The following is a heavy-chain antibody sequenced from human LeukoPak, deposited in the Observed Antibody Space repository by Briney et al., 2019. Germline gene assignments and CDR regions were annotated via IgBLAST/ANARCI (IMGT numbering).Heavy chain of an antibody. CDR3: AFGRYYYDSSGYPADY. Sequence: GGSLRLSCTASGFTFGDYAMSWFRQAPGKGLEWVGFIRSKAYGGTTEYAASVKGRFTISRDDSKSNAYLQMNSLKTEDTAVYYCAFGRYYYDSSGYPADYWGQGTLVTVSS. CDR1: GFTFGDYA. D-gene: IGHD3-22*01. CDR2: IRSKAYGGTT. V-gene: IGHV3-49*03. J-gene: IGHJ4*02.